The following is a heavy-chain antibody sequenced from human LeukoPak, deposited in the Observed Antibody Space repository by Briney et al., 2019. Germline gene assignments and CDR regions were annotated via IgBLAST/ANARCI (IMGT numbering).Heavy chain of an antibody. J-gene: IGHJ4*02. CDR1: GGSFSGYY. V-gene: IGHV4-34*01. D-gene: IGHD2/OR15-2a*01. CDR2: INHSGST. Sequence: SETLSLTCAVYGGSFSGYYWSWIRQPPGKGLEWIGEINHSGSTNYNPSLRSRVTISVDTSKNQFSLKLSSVTAADTAVYYCSVSLETVLPWGQGTLVTVSS. CDR3: SVSLETVLP.